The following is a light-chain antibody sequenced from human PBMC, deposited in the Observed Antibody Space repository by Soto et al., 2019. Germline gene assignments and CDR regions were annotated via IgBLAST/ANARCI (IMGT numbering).Light chain of an antibody. V-gene: IGKV3-15*01. J-gene: IGKJ2*01. CDR2: GAS. CDR1: QSVSSN. CDR3: QQYNSWPRGT. Sequence: EIVMTQSPATLSVSPGERATLSCRASQSVSSNLAWYQQKPGQAPRLLIYGASTRATGIPARFSGSGSGTEFTLTISSLQSEDFAVYCCQQYNSWPRGTFGQGTKLEIK.